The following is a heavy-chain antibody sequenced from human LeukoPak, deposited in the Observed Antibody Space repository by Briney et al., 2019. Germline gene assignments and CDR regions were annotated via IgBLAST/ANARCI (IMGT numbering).Heavy chain of an antibody. Sequence: GGSLRLSCAASGFTFSSYEMNWVRQAPGKGLEGVSYISSSGSTIYYADSVKGRFTISRDNAKNSLYLQMNSLRAEDTAVYYCARDLRYCSSTSCPSGQHGGQYNWFDPWGQGTLVTVSS. V-gene: IGHV3-48*03. CDR3: ARDLRYCSSTSCPSGQHGGQYNWFDP. CDR1: GFTFSSYE. CDR2: ISSSGSTI. D-gene: IGHD2-2*01. J-gene: IGHJ5*02.